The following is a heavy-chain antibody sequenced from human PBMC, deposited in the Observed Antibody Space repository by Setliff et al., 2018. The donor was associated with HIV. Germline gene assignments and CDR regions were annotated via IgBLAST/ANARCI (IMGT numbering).Heavy chain of an antibody. Sequence: ASVKVSCKSSGYSLTSYSINWVRQAPGQGLEWMGWINTNTGNPTYAQGFTGRFVFSLDTSVSTAYLQISSLKAEDTAVYYCAREGIAAVYGVWFDPWGQGTLVTVSS. CDR2: INTNTGNP. CDR3: AREGIAAVYGVWFDP. J-gene: IGHJ5*02. D-gene: IGHD6-13*01. V-gene: IGHV7-4-1*02. CDR1: GYSLTSYS.